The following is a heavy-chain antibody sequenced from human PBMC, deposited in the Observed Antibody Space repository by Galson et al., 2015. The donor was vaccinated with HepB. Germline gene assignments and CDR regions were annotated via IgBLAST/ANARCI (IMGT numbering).Heavy chain of an antibody. D-gene: IGHD6-13*01. J-gene: IGHJ4*02. Sequence: SVKVSCKASGYTFTGYYMHWVRQAPGQGLEWMGWINAGNGNTKYSQKFQGRVTITRDTSASTAYMELSSLRSEDTAVYYCARGWVDYWGQGTLVTVSS. CDR3: ARGWVDY. V-gene: IGHV1-3*01. CDR1: GYTFTGYY. CDR2: INAGNGNT.